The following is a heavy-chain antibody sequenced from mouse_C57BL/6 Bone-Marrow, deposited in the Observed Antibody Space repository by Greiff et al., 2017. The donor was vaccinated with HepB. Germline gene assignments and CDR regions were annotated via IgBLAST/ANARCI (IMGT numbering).Heavy chain of an antibody. Sequence: EVQLQQSGAELVRPGASVKLSCTASGFNIKDDYMHWVKQRPEQGLEWIGWIDPENGDTEYASKFQGKATITADTSSNTAYLQLSSLTSEDTAVYYCITTAIWRWFAYWGQGTLVTVSA. J-gene: IGHJ3*01. V-gene: IGHV14-4*01. CDR1: GFNIKDDY. CDR3: ITTAIWRWFAY. D-gene: IGHD1-2*01. CDR2: IDPENGDT.